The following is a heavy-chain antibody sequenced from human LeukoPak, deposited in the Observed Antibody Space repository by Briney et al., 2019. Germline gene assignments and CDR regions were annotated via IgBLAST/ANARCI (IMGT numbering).Heavy chain of an antibody. CDR3: ASHGDYVDY. V-gene: IGHV3-30-3*01. J-gene: IGHJ4*02. Sequence: PGRSLRLSCAASGFTFSSYAMHWVRQAPGKGLEWVAVISYDGSNKYYADSVKGRFTISRDNSKNTLYLQMNSLRAEDTAVYYCASHGDYVDYWAQGPLVTVSS. CDR1: GFTFSSYA. D-gene: IGHD4-17*01. CDR2: ISYDGSNK.